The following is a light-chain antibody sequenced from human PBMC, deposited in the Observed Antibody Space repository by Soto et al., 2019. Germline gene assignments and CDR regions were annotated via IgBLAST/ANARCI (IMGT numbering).Light chain of an antibody. Sequence: QSALTQPASVSGAPGQSIAISCTGTSSDVGGYNYVSWYQHHPGKAPKLMVYDVSNRPSGVSNRFSGSKSGNTASLTISGLQAEDEADYYCSSYTSSSTYVFGTGTNSPS. V-gene: IGLV2-14*03. CDR3: SSYTSSSTYV. CDR2: DVS. J-gene: IGLJ1*01. CDR1: SSDVGGYNY.